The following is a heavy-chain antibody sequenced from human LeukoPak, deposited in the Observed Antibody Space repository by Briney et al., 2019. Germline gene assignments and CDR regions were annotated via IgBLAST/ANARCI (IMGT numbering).Heavy chain of an antibody. V-gene: IGHV4-34*01. CDR3: ARPLGYCSDSRCPQXWFDP. Sequence: PSETLSLTCAVSGGSFSGYYWTWIRQPPGKGLEWIGEINHSGRTNYNPSLKSRVIMSVDTSKNQFSLKLSSVTAADTAVYYCARPLGYCSDSRCPQXWFDP. J-gene: IGHJ5*02. CDR2: INHSGRT. D-gene: IGHD2-15*01. CDR1: GGSFSGYY.